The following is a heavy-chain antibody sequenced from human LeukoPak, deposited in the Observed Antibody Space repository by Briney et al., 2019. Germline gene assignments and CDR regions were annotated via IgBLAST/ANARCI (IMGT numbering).Heavy chain of an antibody. V-gene: IGHV1-24*01. CDR1: GYTLTELS. CDR2: FDPEDGET. J-gene: IGHJ1*01. CDR3: TRNTAGARYFQR. Sequence: ASVKVSCKVSGYTLTELSMHWVRQAPGKGLEWMGGFDPEDGETIYAQKFQGRVTMTEDTSTDTAYMELSSLTSEDTAVYYCTRNTAGARYFQRWGQGTLVTVSS. D-gene: IGHD5-18*01.